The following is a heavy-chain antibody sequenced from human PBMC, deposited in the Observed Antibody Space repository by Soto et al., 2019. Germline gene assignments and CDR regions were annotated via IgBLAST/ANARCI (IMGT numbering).Heavy chain of an antibody. V-gene: IGHV4-34*01. CDR3: ARAPYYDILTGYHPSYYYYGMDV. Sequence: PSETLSLTCAVYDGSFSGYYWSWIRQPPGKGLEWIGEINHSGSTNYNPSLKSRVTISVDTSKNQFSLKLSSVTAADTAVYYCARAPYYDILTGYHPSYYYYGMDVWGQGTTVTVSS. J-gene: IGHJ6*02. CDR1: DGSFSGYY. CDR2: INHSGST. D-gene: IGHD3-9*01.